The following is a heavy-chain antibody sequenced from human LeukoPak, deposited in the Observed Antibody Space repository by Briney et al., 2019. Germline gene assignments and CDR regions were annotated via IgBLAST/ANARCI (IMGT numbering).Heavy chain of an antibody. CDR1: GFTFSSYS. Sequence: GGSLRLSCAAPGFTFSSYSMNWVRQAPGKGLEWVSSISSSSSYIYYADSVKGRFTISRDNAKNSLYLQMNSLRAEDTAVYYCARGTSSGYFQLYFDYWGQGTLVTVSS. CDR2: ISSSSSYI. D-gene: IGHD3-22*01. J-gene: IGHJ4*02. CDR3: ARGTSSGYFQLYFDY. V-gene: IGHV3-21*04.